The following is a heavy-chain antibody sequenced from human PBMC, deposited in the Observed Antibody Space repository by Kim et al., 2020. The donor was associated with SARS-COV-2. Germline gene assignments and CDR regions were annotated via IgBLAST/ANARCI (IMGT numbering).Heavy chain of an antibody. J-gene: IGHJ6*02. CDR3: ARDKGRGVNNGMDV. CDR2: IGTAGDT. CDR1: GFTFSSYD. D-gene: IGHD3-10*01. V-gene: IGHV3-13*04. Sequence: GGSLRLSCAASGFTFSSYDMHWVRQATGKGLEWVSAIGTAGDTYYPGSVKGRFTISRENAKNSLYLQMNSLRAGDTAVYYCARDKGRGVNNGMDVWGQGTTVHRPL.